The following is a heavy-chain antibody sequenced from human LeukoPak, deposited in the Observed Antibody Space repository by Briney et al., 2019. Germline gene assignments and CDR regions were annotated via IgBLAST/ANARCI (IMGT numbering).Heavy chain of an antibody. J-gene: IGHJ4*02. Sequence: PSETLSLTCAVYGGSFSGYYWSWIRQPPGKGLEWIGEINHSGSTNYNPSLKSRVTISVDTSKNQFSLKLSSVTAADTAVYYCAREKIDGYNYGYFDYWGQGTLVTVSS. CDR3: AREKIDGYNYGYFDY. CDR2: INHSGST. CDR1: GGSFSGYY. D-gene: IGHD5-24*01. V-gene: IGHV4-34*01.